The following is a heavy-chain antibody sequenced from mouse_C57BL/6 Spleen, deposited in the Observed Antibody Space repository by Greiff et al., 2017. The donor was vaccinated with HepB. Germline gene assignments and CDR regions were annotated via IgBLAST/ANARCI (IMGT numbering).Heavy chain of an antibody. Sequence: EVHLVESGGGLVKPGGSLKLSCAASGFTFSDYGMHWVRQAPEKGLEWVAYISSGSSTIYYADTVKGRFTISRDNAKNTLFLQMTSLRSEDTAMCYCARFYYDYDGYYFDYWGQGTTLTVSS. D-gene: IGHD2-4*01. J-gene: IGHJ2*01. CDR2: ISSGSSTI. CDR1: GFTFSDYG. V-gene: IGHV5-17*01. CDR3: ARFYYDYDGYYFDY.